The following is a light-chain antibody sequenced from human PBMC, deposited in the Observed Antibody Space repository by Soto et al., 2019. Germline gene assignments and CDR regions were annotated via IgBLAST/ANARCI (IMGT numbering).Light chain of an antibody. V-gene: IGLV6-57*03. Sequence: NFMLTQPHSVSESPGKTVTISCTRSSGSIASNYVQWYQQRPGSAPTTVIYEDNQRPSGVTDRFSGSIDSSSNAASLTISGLKTEDEADYYCQSYDSSNQRVFGGGTEVTVL. CDR3: QSYDSSNQRV. CDR1: SGSIASNY. J-gene: IGLJ3*02. CDR2: EDN.